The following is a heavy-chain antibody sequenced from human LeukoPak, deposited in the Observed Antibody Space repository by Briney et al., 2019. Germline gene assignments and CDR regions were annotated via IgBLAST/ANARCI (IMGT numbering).Heavy chain of an antibody. CDR2: IYYSGST. J-gene: IGHJ4*02. D-gene: IGHD5-12*01. V-gene: IGHV4-59*01. CDR3: ARGRGYSDYGSIDY. Sequence: SETLSLTCTVSGGSISYYYWSWIRQPPGKGLERIGYIYYSGSTNYNPSLKSRVTISVDTSKNQFSLKLSSVTAADTAVYYCARGRGYSDYGSIDYWGQGTLVTVSS. CDR1: GGSISYYY.